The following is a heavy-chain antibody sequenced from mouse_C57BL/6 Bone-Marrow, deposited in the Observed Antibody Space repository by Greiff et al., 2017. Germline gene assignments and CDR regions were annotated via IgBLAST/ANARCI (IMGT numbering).Heavy chain of an antibody. CDR2: INPSNGGT. D-gene: IGHD1-1*01. J-gene: IGHJ1*03. V-gene: IGHV1-53*01. CDR3: ARGGIYYDGSSLWYFDV. Sequence: VQLQQPGTELVKPGASVKLSCKASGYTFTSYWLHWVKQRPGQGREWIGNINPSNGGTNYNEKFKSKAKLTVDKASSTAYMPLSSLTSEDSAVYYCARGGIYYDGSSLWYFDVWGTGTTGTVSS. CDR1: GYTFTSYW.